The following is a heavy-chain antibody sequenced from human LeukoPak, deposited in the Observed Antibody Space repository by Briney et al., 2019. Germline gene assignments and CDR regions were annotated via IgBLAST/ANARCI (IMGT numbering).Heavy chain of an antibody. D-gene: IGHD4-23*01. J-gene: IGHJ4*02. CDR2: ISGYNGKT. CDR1: GYTFNTYG. V-gene: IGHV1-18*01. Sequence: ASVKVSCKASGYTFNTYGTTWVRQAPGQGLEWMGWISGYNGKTKYAQKLQDRVTMTTDTSTSTAYMELRSLRSDDTAVYYCARLRTVVTPTFDYWGQGTLVTVSS. CDR3: ARLRTVVTPTFDY.